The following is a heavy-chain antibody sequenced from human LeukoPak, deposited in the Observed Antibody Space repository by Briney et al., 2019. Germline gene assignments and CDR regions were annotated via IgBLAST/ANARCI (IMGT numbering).Heavy chain of an antibody. V-gene: IGHV3-74*03. D-gene: IGHD3-16*01. J-gene: IGHJ4*02. CDR2: INGEGSET. CDR1: GYTFSRFW. Sequence: SGGSLRLSCAASGYTFSRFWIYRVRHAPGKGLVWVSRINGEGSETMYADSVKGRFTISRDNAKNTLYLQMNSLRAEDTAVYYCARVRMGDDFNPFDYWGQGTLVTVSS. CDR3: ARVRMGDDFNPFDY.